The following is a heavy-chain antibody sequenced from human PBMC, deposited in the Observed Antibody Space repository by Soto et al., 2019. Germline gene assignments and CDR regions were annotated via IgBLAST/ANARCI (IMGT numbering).Heavy chain of an antibody. J-gene: IGHJ6*02. V-gene: IGHV1-18*01. CDR2: ISAYNGNT. CDR3: ARDRSWFLLRYYYYGMDV. Sequence: ASVKVSCKASGYTFTSYGISWLRQAPGQGLEWMGWISAYNGNTNYAQKLQGRVTMTTDTSTSTAYMELRSLRSDDTAVYYCARDRSWFLLRYYYYGMDVWGQGTTVTVSS. CDR1: GYTFTSYG. D-gene: IGHD6-13*01.